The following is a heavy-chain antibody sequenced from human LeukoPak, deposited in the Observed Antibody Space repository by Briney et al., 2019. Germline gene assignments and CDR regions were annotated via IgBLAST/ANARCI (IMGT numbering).Heavy chain of an antibody. J-gene: IGHJ4*02. V-gene: IGHV1-18*01. D-gene: IGHD3-3*01. CDR3: ARDITIFGVPESVD. CDR1: GYTFTNYG. CDR2: SSAYNDNA. Sequence: ASVKVSCKASGYTFTNYGVSWLRQPPGQGLEWMGWSSAYNDNANYARKFQGRVTITADESTSTAYMELSSLRSEDTAVYYCARDITIFGVPESVDWGQGTLVTVSS.